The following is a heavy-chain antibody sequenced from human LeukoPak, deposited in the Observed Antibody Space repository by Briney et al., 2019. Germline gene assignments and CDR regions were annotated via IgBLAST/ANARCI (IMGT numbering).Heavy chain of an antibody. V-gene: IGHV3-48*04. CDR1: GFTFSSYW. D-gene: IGHD3-10*01. CDR3: ARDGGATLVRGVITFDY. CDR2: ISSSSSTI. J-gene: IGHJ4*02. Sequence: GGSLRLSCTTSGFTFSSYWMHWVRQAPGKGLVWVSYISSSSSTIHYADSVKGRFTISRDNTKNSLYLQMNSLRAEDTAVYYCARDGGATLVRGVITFDYWGQGTLVTVSS.